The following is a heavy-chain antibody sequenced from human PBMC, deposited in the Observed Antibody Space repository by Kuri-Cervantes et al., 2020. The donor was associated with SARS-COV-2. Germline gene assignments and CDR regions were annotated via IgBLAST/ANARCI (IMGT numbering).Heavy chain of an antibody. Sequence: SETLSLTCTVSSGSISSSSYYWGWIRQPPGKGLEWIGSIYYSGSTYYNPSLKSRVTISVDTSKNQFSLKLNSVTAADTAVYYCARVDVGVPAAILYYYYYMDVWGKGTTVTVSS. CDR1: SGSISSSSYY. CDR3: ARVDVGVPAAILYYYYYMDV. V-gene: IGHV4-39*01. D-gene: IGHD2-2*02. J-gene: IGHJ6*03. CDR2: IYYSGST.